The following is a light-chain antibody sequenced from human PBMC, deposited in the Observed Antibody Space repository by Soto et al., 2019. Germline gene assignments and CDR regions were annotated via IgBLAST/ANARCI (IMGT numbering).Light chain of an antibody. CDR2: VVS. V-gene: IGLV2-11*01. CDR1: SVDVGAYDF. Sequence: QSALTQPHSVSGSPGQSVTISCTGTSVDVGAYDFVSWYQQHPGKAPKLLIYVVSGRPSGVPHRFSGSKSGNAASLTISGLQAEDEANYYCSTWDDSLNGWVFGGGTKLTVL. J-gene: IGLJ3*02. CDR3: STWDDSLNGWV.